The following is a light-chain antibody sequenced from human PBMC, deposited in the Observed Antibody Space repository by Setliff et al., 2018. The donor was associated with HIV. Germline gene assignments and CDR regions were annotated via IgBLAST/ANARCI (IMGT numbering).Light chain of an antibody. CDR3: CSYADSYTYV. Sequence: QSVLAQPASVSGSLGQSITISCTGTRSDVGSYNYVSWYQQHPGKAPNLLIYNVSNRPSGVPDRFSGSKSDTTASLTISGLQAEDEADYYCCSYADSYTYVFARGTKVTVL. V-gene: IGLV2-14*03. CDR1: RSDVGSYNY. J-gene: IGLJ1*01. CDR2: NVS.